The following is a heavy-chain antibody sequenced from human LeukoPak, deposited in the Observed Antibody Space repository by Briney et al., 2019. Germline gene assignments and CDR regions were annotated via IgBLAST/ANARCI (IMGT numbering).Heavy chain of an antibody. Sequence: PSETLSLTCAVSGGSISSGGYSWSWIRQPPGKGLEWIGYIYHSGSTYYNPSLKSRVTISVDRSKNQFSLKLSSVTAADTAVYYCARGRDGFAELFNWFDPWGQGTLVTVSS. V-gene: IGHV4-30-2*01. J-gene: IGHJ5*02. CDR3: ARGRDGFAELFNWFDP. CDR1: GGSISSGGYS. D-gene: IGHD3-10*01. CDR2: IYHSGST.